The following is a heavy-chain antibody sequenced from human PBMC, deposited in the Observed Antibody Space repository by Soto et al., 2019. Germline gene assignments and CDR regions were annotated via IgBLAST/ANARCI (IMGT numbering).Heavy chain of an antibody. D-gene: IGHD5-12*01. Sequence: QVQLVQSGAEVKKPGSSVKVSCKASGGTFSSYAISWVRQAPGQGLEWMGGIIPIFGTANYAQKFQGRVTITADEATSTAYMELSSLRSEDTAVYYCARDGGDGYNMYYYYDGMDVWGQGTTVTVSS. CDR2: IIPIFGTA. CDR3: ARDGGDGYNMYYYYDGMDV. V-gene: IGHV1-69*01. J-gene: IGHJ6*02. CDR1: GGTFSSYA.